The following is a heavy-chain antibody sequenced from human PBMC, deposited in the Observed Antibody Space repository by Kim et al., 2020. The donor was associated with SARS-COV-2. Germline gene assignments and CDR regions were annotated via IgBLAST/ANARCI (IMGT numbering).Heavy chain of an antibody. V-gene: IGHV3-23*01. CDR2: ISGSGGST. Sequence: GGSLRLSCAASGFTFSSYAMSWVRQAPGKGLEWVSAISGSGGSTYSADSGKGRFTISRDNSKNTLYLQMNSLRAEDTAVDYRAPETGVGRIPAATTNFDYWCQGTLVTISS. D-gene: IGHD2-2*01. J-gene: IGHJ4*02. CDR3: APETGVGRIPAATTNFDY. CDR1: GFTFSSYA.